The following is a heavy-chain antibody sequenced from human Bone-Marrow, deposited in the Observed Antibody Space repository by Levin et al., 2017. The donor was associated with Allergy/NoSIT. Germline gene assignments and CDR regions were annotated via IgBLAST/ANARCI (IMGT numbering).Heavy chain of an antibody. V-gene: IGHV1-69*01. CDR1: GGTFSSYA. Sequence: KISCKASGGTFSSYAISWVRQAPGQGLEWMGGIIPIFGTANYAQKFQGRVTITADESTSTAYMELSSLRSEDTAVYYCARDLDTAMLEYYYYYGMDVWGQGTTVTVSS. D-gene: IGHD5-18*01. J-gene: IGHJ6*02. CDR2: IIPIFGTA. CDR3: ARDLDTAMLEYYYYYGMDV.